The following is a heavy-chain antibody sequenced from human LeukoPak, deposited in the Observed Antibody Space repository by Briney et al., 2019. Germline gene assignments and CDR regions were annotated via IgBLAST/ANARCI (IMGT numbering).Heavy chain of an antibody. Sequence: QPGGSLRLSCAVSGFSFSSYGMHWVRQAPGKGLEWVAVISYDGSNKYYADSVKGRFTISRDNSKNTVYLQMNSLRAEDTAVYYCARGADYYDNSGYYPTGLWGKGTLVTVSS. D-gene: IGHD3-22*01. CDR3: ARGADYYDNSGYYPTGL. CDR1: GFSFSSYG. J-gene: IGHJ4*02. V-gene: IGHV3-30*19. CDR2: ISYDGSNK.